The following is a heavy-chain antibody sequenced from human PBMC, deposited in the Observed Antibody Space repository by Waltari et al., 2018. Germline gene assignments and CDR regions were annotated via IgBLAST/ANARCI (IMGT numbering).Heavy chain of an antibody. J-gene: IGHJ3*02. D-gene: IGHD2-15*01. V-gene: IGHV4-39*01. CDR2: IYYSGST. CDR3: ASLYCSGGSCYNAFDI. CDR1: GGSISSSSYY. Sequence: QLQLQESGPGLVKPSETLSLTCTVSGGSISSSSYYWGWIRQPPGKGLEWIGSIYYSGSTYYNPSLKGRVPISVDTSKNQFSLKLSSVTAADTAVYYCASLYCSGGSCYNAFDIWGQGTMVTVSS.